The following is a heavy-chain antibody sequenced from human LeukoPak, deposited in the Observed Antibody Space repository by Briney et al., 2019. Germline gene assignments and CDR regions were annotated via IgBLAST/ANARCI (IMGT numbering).Heavy chain of an antibody. J-gene: IGHJ6*02. Sequence: GGSLRLSCAASGFTFSSYAMSWVRQAPGKGLEWVSVIYSGGSTYYADSVKGRFTISRDNSKNTLYLQMNSLRGEDTAVYYCARESYYYGSGKGDSYYYYHAMDVWGQGTTVTVSS. CDR2: IYSGGST. D-gene: IGHD3-10*01. CDR3: ARESYYYGSGKGDSYYYYHAMDV. V-gene: IGHV3-66*02. CDR1: GFTFSSYA.